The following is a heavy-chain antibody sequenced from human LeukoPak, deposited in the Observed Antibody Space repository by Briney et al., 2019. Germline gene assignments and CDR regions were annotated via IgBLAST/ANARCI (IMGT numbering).Heavy chain of an antibody. Sequence: NIKQHGSAKYYVHSLKGRFTISRDNAKNSLYLQMNTLRAEDTAMYYCAKDAQPRSRWFDPWGQGTLVTVSS. J-gene: IGHJ5*02. CDR2: IKQHGSAK. V-gene: IGHV3-7*03. CDR3: AKDAQPRSRWFDP. D-gene: IGHD3-16*01.